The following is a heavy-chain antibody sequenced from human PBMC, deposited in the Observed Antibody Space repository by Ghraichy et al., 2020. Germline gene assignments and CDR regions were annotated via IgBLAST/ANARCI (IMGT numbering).Heavy chain of an antibody. CDR2: INHSGST. CDR3: ARGMRIAAAGTHFDY. J-gene: IGHJ4*02. D-gene: IGHD6-13*01. Sequence: ETLSLTCAVYGGSFSGYYWSWIRQPPGKGLEWIGEINHSGSTNYNPSLKSRVTISVDTSKNQFSLKLSSVTAADTAVYYCARGMRIAAAGTHFDYWGQGTLVTVSS. CDR1: GGSFSGYY. V-gene: IGHV4-34*01.